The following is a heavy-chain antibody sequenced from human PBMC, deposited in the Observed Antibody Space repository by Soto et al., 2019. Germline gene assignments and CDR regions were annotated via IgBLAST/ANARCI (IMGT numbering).Heavy chain of an antibody. V-gene: IGHV1-69*01. Sequence: QVQLVQSGAEVKKPGSSVKVSCKASGGTFSSYAISWVRQAPGQGLEWMGGIIPIFGTANYAQKFQGRVTITADESTSTAYMELSSLRSEDTAVYYCARGAYYDFWSGYPFDYWGQGALVTVSS. CDR1: GGTFSSYA. J-gene: IGHJ4*02. CDR2: IIPIFGTA. D-gene: IGHD3-3*01. CDR3: ARGAYYDFWSGYPFDY.